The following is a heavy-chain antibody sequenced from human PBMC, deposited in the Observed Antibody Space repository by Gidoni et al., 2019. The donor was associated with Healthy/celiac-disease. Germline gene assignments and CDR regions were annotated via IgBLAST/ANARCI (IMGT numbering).Heavy chain of an antibody. Sequence: QVQLQESGPGLVKPSETLSLTCTVSGGSISSYYWSWIRQPPGKGLEWIGYIYYSGSTNYNPSLKSRVTISVDTSKNQFSLKLSSVTAADTAVYYCARLGDFWSGYLDYWGQGTLVTVSS. CDR2: IYYSGST. CDR3: ARLGDFWSGYLDY. CDR1: GGSISSYY. D-gene: IGHD3-3*01. J-gene: IGHJ4*02. V-gene: IGHV4-59*08.